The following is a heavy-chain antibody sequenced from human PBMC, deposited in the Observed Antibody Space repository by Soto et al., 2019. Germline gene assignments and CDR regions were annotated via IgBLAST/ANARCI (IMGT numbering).Heavy chain of an antibody. D-gene: IGHD4-17*01. CDR3: ATHYGDYGYGYFDY. V-gene: IGHV1-18*01. J-gene: IGHJ4*02. Sequence: QVQLVQSGAEVKKPGASVKVSCKASGYTFTSYGISWVRQPPGQGLEWMGWISAYNGNTNYAQKLQGRVTMTTDTTTSTAYMELRSLRSDDTAVYYCATHYGDYGYGYFDYWGQGTLVTVSS. CDR1: GYTFTSYG. CDR2: ISAYNGNT.